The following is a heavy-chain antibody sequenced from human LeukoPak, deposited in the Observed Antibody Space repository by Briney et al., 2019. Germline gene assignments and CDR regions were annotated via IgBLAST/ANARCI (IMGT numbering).Heavy chain of an antibody. Sequence: GGSLRLSCAASGFTFDDYGMSWVRQAPGKGLEWVSGINWNGGSTGYADSVRGRFTISRDNAKNSLYLQMNSLRAEDTALYHCARGGGSSWLYFDYWGQGTLVTVSS. J-gene: IGHJ4*02. CDR2: INWNGGST. CDR3: ARGGGSSWLYFDY. D-gene: IGHD6-13*01. V-gene: IGHV3-20*01. CDR1: GFTFDDYG.